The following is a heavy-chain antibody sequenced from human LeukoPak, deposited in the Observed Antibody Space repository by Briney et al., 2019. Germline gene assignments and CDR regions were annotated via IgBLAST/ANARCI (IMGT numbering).Heavy chain of an antibody. CDR2: IRYDGSNT. Sequence: GGSLRLSCAASGFTFSSYGMHWVRQAPGKGLEWVAFIRYDGSNTYYADSVKGRFTISRDNSKNTLFLQMSSLRAEDTAVYSCAKDSDSSTWRADYWGQGTLVTVSS. J-gene: IGHJ4*02. V-gene: IGHV3-30*02. CDR1: GFTFSSYG. D-gene: IGHD6-13*01. CDR3: AKDSDSSTWRADY.